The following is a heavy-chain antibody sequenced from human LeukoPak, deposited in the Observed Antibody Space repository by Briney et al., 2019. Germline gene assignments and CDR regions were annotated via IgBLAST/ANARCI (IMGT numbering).Heavy chain of an antibody. V-gene: IGHV4-59*01. CDR1: GGSINNYY. CDR2: IDHSGNT. CDR3: VREGTNIKFVDY. J-gene: IGHJ4*02. Sequence: SETLSLTCTVSGGSINNYYWSWIRQPPGKGLEWIGYIDHSGNTNYKPSLKSRVTISVDTSKNQFSLKMRSVTAADTALYYCVREGTNIKFVDYWGQGTLVSVSS. D-gene: IGHD2/OR15-2a*01.